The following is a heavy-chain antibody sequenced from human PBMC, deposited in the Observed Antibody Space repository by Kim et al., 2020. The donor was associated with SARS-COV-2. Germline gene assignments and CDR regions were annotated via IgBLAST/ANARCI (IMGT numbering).Heavy chain of an antibody. CDR1: GFTFDDYA. V-gene: IGHV3-9*01. D-gene: IGHD2-15*01. Sequence: GGSLRLSCAASGFTFDDYAMHWVRQAPGKGLEWVSGISWNSGSIGYADSVKGRFTISRDNAKNSLYLQMNSLRAEDTALYYCAKDMGWDIVRSGYFDYWGQGTLVTVSS. J-gene: IGHJ4*02. CDR2: ISWNSGSI. CDR3: AKDMGWDIVRSGYFDY.